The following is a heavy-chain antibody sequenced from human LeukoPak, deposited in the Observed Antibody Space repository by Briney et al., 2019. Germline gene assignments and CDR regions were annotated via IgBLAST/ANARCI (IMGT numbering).Heavy chain of an antibody. V-gene: IGHV3-23*01. D-gene: IGHD6-13*01. Sequence: GGSLTLSCAASGFTFSTYAMSWVRQAPGKGLEWVSGISASGGTTYYADSVKGRFTISRDNSKNTLYLQMNSLRAEDTAVYYCAKDSTPYVYSRNHYDYWGQGTLVTVSS. CDR3: AKDSTPYVYSRNHYDY. J-gene: IGHJ4*02. CDR2: ISASGGTT. CDR1: GFTFSTYA.